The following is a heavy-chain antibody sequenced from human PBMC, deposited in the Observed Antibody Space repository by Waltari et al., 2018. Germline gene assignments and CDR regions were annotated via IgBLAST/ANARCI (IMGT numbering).Heavy chain of an antibody. CDR1: GYTFTSYG. V-gene: IGHV1-18*01. CDR2: ISAYNGNT. Sequence: QVQLVQSRAEVKKPGASVKVSCKASGYTFTSYGISWVRQAPGQGLEWMGWISAYNGNTNYAQKLQGRVTMTTDTSTSTAYMELRSLRSDDTAVYYCARERDGYYDSSGYSPFDYWGQGTLVTVSS. J-gene: IGHJ4*02. CDR3: ARERDGYYDSSGYSPFDY. D-gene: IGHD3-22*01.